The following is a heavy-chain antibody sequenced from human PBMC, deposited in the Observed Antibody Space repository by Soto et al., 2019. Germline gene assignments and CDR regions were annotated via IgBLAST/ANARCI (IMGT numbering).Heavy chain of an antibody. CDR1: GSTFSLYS. D-gene: IGHD3-22*01. V-gene: IGHV3-21*01. CDR2: ISSSSAYI. Sequence: EVQLVESGGGLVKPGGSLRLSCAASGSTFSLYSMIWVRQTPGKGLEWVSSISSSSAYIYSADSLKGRFTISRDNAKNSLYPQMNSLRAEDTAVYYCVRARATDSRPDYWGQGTLVTVSS. CDR3: VRARATDSRPDY. J-gene: IGHJ4*02.